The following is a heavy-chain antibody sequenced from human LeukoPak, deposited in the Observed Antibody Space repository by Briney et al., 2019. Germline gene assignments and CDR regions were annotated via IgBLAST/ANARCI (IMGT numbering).Heavy chain of an antibody. Sequence: SETLSLTCTVSGGSVSSGSYYWSWIRQPPGKGLEWIGYIYYSGSTNYNPSLESRVTISVDTSKNQFSLKLSSVTAADTAVYYCARARTDYYYYYGMDVWGQGTTVTVSS. V-gene: IGHV4-61*01. J-gene: IGHJ6*02. CDR1: GGSVSSGSYY. CDR2: IYYSGST. D-gene: IGHD1-14*01. CDR3: ARARTDYYYYYGMDV.